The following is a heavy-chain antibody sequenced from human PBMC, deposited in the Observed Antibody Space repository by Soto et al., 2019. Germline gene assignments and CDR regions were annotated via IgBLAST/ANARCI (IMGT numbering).Heavy chain of an antibody. V-gene: IGHV3-73*02. CDR1: GFTFSDSA. J-gene: IGHJ2*01. D-gene: IGHD4-17*01. CDR3: ARPNDSGDYDWYFDL. Sequence: QLVESGGGLVQPGGSLKLSCAASGFTFSDSALHWVRQASGKGLEWVGRVRTKVNDYATIYAASVKGRFTISRDDSRNKAYLQMNNLKSEDTAVYYCARPNDSGDYDWYFDLWGRGTLVTVSS. CDR2: VRTKVNDYAT.